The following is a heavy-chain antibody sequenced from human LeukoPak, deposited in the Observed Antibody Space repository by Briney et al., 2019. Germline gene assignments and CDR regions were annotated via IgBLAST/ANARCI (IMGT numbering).Heavy chain of an antibody. V-gene: IGHV4-39*01. J-gene: IGHJ6*03. D-gene: IGHD2-2*02. CDR3: ARGNGYCSSTSCYKGGYYYYMDV. CDR1: GGSISSSSYY. Sequence: SETPSLTCTVSGGSISSSSYYWGWIRQPPGKGLEWIGSIYYSGSTYYNPSLKSRVTISVDTSKNQFSLKLSSVTAADTAVYYCARGNGYCSSTSCYKGGYYYYMDVWGKGTTVTVSS. CDR2: IYYSGST.